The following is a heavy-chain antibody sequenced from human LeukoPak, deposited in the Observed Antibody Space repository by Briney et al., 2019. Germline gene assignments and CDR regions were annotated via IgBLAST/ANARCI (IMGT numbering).Heavy chain of an antibody. V-gene: IGHV4-39*07. CDR2: MSYSGST. D-gene: IGHD1-26*01. Sequence: SETLSLTCTVSDGSINWGWIRQPPGEGLEWIGSMSYSGSTFYNPSLKSRVTMSVDRSNNQFSLTLTSVTAADTAVYYCARLVSSGTHGYFDYWGQGTLVTASS. CDR1: DGSIN. CDR3: ARLVSSGTHGYFDY. J-gene: IGHJ4*02.